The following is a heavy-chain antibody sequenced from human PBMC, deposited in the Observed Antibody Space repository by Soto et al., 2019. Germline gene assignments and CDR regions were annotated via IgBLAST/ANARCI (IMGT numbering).Heavy chain of an antibody. CDR2: MNPNSGHT. Sequence: ASVKVSGKASGYSFTSFDINWVRQVTGQGLEWMGWMNPNSGHTGYAQKFQGRVTMTRNTSISTAYLELSSLKSEDTAVYYCARAPDYGDLGRWFDPWGQGTLVTVSS. CDR1: GYSFTSFD. CDR3: ARAPDYGDLGRWFDP. V-gene: IGHV1-8*01. J-gene: IGHJ5*02. D-gene: IGHD4-17*01.